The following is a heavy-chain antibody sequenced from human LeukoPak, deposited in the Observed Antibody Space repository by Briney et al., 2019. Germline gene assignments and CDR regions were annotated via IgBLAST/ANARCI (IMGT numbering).Heavy chain of an antibody. CDR3: AKGGYDYVWGSYPLVSSDY. V-gene: IGHV3-23*01. Sequence: GGSLRLSCAASGFTFSSYAMSWVRQAPGKGLEWVSAISGSGGSTYYADSVKGRFTISRDNSKNTLYLQMNSLRAEDTAVYYCAKGGYDYVWGSYPLVSSDYWGQGTLVTVSS. J-gene: IGHJ4*02. CDR2: ISGSGGST. CDR1: GFTFSSYA. D-gene: IGHD3-16*02.